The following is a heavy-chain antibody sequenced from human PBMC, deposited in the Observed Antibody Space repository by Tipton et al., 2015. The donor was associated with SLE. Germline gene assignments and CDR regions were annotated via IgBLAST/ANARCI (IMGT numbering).Heavy chain of an antibody. CDR3: ARGGIGGYDSFDY. V-gene: IGHV4-59*01. D-gene: IGHD5-12*01. Sequence: LRLSCTVSGGSISSYYWSWIRQSPGKGLEWIGYIYYSGSTNYNPSLKSRVTISVDTSKNQFSLKLSSVTAADTAVYYCARGGIGGYDSFDYWGQGTLVTVSS. CDR1: GGSISSYY. CDR2: IYYSGST. J-gene: IGHJ4*02.